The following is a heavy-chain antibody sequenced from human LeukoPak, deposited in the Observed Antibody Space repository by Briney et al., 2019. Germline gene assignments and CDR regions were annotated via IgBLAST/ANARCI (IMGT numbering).Heavy chain of an antibody. Sequence: GASVKVSCKGSGYTFTSYYMHWVRQAPGQGLEWMGIINPSGGSTSYAQKFQGRVTMTRDTSTSTVYMELSSLRSEDTAVYYCARDDYGDYSFQHWGQGTLVTVSS. D-gene: IGHD4-17*01. V-gene: IGHV1-46*01. CDR2: INPSGGST. CDR3: ARDDYGDYSFQH. J-gene: IGHJ1*01. CDR1: GYTFTSYY.